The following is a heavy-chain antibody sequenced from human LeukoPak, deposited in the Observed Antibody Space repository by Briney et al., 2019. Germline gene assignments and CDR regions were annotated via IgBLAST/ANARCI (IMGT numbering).Heavy chain of an antibody. V-gene: IGHV4-59*01. CDR2: ISYSGST. Sequence: KASETLSLTCTVSGGSISSYYGGWIRQPPGKGLEWIGYISYSGSTNYNPSLKSRVTISVDPSKNQFSLKLRSVTTADTAVYYCARGVYYSKHFCDYWGQGTLVTVSS. D-gene: IGHD4-11*01. CDR1: GGSISSYY. J-gene: IGHJ4*02. CDR3: ARGVYYSKHFCDY.